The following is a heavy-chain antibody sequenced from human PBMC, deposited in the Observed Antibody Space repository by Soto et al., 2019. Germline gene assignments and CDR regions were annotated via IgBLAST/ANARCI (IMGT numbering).Heavy chain of an antibody. CDR1: GGSISSSNYY. Sequence: SETLSLTCTVSGGSISSSNYYWGWIRQPPGKGLEWIGSIYYSGSTYYNPSLKSRVTISVDTSKNQFSLKLSSVTAADTAVYYCAFLEVGGSYVYTFDPWGQGSLVTVSS. D-gene: IGHD1-26*01. V-gene: IGHV4-39*01. CDR2: IYYSGST. J-gene: IGHJ5*02. CDR3: AFLEVGGSYVYTFDP.